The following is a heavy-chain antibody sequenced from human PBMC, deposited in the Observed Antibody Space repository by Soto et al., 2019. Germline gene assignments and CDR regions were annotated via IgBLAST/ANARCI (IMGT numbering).Heavy chain of an antibody. CDR1: GFTFSSYG. CDR3: ARDVSRRRNPGHY. V-gene: IGHV3-33*01. CDR2: IWYDGSNK. D-gene: IGHD3-16*02. J-gene: IGHJ4*02. Sequence: GGSLRLSCAAAGFTFSSYGMHWVRQAPGKGLEWVAVIWYDGSNKYYADSVKGRFTISRDNSKNTLYLQMNSLRAEDTAVYYCARDVSRRRNPGHYWGPGALVTV.